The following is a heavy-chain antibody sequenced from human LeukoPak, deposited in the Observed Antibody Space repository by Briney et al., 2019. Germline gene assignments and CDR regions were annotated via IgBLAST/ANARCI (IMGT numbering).Heavy chain of an antibody. V-gene: IGHV3-23*01. CDR1: GFTFSSYA. J-gene: IGHJ5*02. Sequence: GGSLRLSCAASGFTFSSYAMSWVRQAPGKGLGWVSAISGSGGSTYYADSVKGRFTISRDNSKNTLYLQMNSLRAEDTAVYYCAKDLSAVVVPAAIPVAAYIPNWFDPWGQGTLVTVSS. D-gene: IGHD2-2*02. CDR3: AKDLSAVVVPAAIPVAAYIPNWFDP. CDR2: ISGSGGST.